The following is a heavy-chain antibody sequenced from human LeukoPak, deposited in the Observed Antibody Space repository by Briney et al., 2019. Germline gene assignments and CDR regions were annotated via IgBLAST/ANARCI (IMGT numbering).Heavy chain of an antibody. V-gene: IGHV3-7*01. J-gene: IGHJ4*02. CDR2: INQDASEI. Sequence: GGSLRLSCAASGFTFSTHWMNWYRQAPGKGLEWVGNINQDASEINYVDSVRGRFTISRDNAKSSLHLQMNSLRAEDTALYYCATDRDNSDWQKRFDSWGQGTLVTVSS. CDR1: GFTFSTHW. CDR3: ATDRDNSDWQKRFDS. D-gene: IGHD2-21*02.